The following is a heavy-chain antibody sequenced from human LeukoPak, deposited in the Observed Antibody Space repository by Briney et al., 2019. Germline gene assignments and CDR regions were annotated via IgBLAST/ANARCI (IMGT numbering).Heavy chain of an antibody. Sequence: GASVTVSCKASGYTYTSYYMHWVRQGPGQGLEWMGIINPSGGSTSYAQKFQGRVTMTRDTSTSTVYMELSSLRSEDTAVYYCARGAWYYDSSGYYDYWGQGTLVTVSS. CDR2: INPSGGST. CDR1: GYTYTSYY. V-gene: IGHV1-46*01. CDR3: ARGAWYYDSSGYYDY. J-gene: IGHJ4*02. D-gene: IGHD3-22*01.